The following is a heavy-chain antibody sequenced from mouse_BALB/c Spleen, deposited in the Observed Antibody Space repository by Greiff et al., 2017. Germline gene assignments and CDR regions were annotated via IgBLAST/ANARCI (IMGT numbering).Heavy chain of an antibody. D-gene: IGHD2-2*01. J-gene: IGHJ4*01. CDR1: GFSLTSYG. CDR2: IWSGGST. V-gene: IGHV2-2*02. Sequence: QVQLKESGPGLVQPSQSLSITCTVSGFSLTSYGVHWVRQSPGKGLEWLGVIWSGGSTDYNAAFISRLSISKDNSKSQVFFKMNSLQANDTAIYYCARFYYGYLYAMDYWGQGTSVTVSS. CDR3: ARFYYGYLYAMDY.